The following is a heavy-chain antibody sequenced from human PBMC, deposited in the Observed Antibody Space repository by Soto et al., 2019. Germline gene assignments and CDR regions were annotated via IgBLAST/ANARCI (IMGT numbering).Heavy chain of an antibody. CDR3: ARVWQSVEIAVAGNFDY. J-gene: IGHJ4*02. Sequence: SETLSLTCAVYGGSFSGYYWSWIRQPPGKGLEWIGEINHSGSTNYNPSLKSRVTISVDTSKNQFSLKLSSVTAADTAVYYCARVWQSVEIAVAGNFDYWGQGTLVTVSS. CDR1: GGSFSGYY. D-gene: IGHD6-19*01. V-gene: IGHV4-34*01. CDR2: INHSGST.